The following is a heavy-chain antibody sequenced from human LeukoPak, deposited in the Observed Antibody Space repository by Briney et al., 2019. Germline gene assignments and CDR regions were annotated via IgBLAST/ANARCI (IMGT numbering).Heavy chain of an antibody. Sequence: ASVKVSCKASGYTFTSYAMNWVRQAPGQGLEWMEWINTNTGNPTYAQGFTGRFVFSLDTSVSTAYLQISSLKADDTAVHYCARERNDCYGSSGCVGDSYMDVWGKGTTVTVSS. CDR2: INTNTGNP. CDR1: GYTFTSYA. V-gene: IGHV7-4-1*02. D-gene: IGHD3-22*01. J-gene: IGHJ6*03. CDR3: ARERNDCYGSSGCVGDSYMDV.